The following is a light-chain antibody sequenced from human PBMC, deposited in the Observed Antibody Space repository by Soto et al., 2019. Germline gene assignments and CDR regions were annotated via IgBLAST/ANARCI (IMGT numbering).Light chain of an antibody. V-gene: IGKV3-20*01. CDR2: AS. CDR3: QHYGTSAL. J-gene: IGKJ3*01. CDR1: QSVSDMH. Sequence: EIVLTQSPGTLSLSPGERATLSCRASQSVSDMHLAWYQQKPGQAPRLLIYASNRATGIPDRFSGSWSGTDFTLTISRLEPEDFAVYYGQHYGTSALFGPGTKVEIK.